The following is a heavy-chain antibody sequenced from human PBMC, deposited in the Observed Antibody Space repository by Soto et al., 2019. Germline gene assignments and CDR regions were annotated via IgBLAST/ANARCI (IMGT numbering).Heavy chain of an antibody. CDR1: GFNFSSYA. Sequence: EVQLLESGGGLVQPGGSLRLSCAASGFNFSSYAMSWVRQAPGKGLDWVSAISGSGVSTYYADSVKGRFTISRDNSKNTLYLQMNSLRAEDTALYYYAKEGEHTSGWANFDYWGQGTLVTVSS. J-gene: IGHJ4*02. CDR2: ISGSGVST. V-gene: IGHV3-23*01. CDR3: AKEGEHTSGWANFDY. D-gene: IGHD6-19*01.